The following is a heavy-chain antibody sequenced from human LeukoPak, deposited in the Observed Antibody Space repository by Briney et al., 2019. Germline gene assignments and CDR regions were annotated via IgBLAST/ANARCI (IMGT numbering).Heavy chain of an antibody. V-gene: IGHV3-48*01. CDR1: GFTFSSYS. CDR3: ARDPGADYYDSSGTGGGFDY. Sequence: GGSLRLSCAASGFTFSSYSMSWVRQAPGKGLEGVSYISSSSSTIYYADSVKGRFTISRDNSKNTLYLQMNSLRAEDTAVYYCARDPGADYYDSSGTGGGFDYWGQGTLVTVSS. D-gene: IGHD3-22*01. J-gene: IGHJ4*02. CDR2: ISSSSSTI.